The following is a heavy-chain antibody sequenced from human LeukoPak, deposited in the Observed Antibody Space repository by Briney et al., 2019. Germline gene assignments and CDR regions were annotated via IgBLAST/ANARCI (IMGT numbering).Heavy chain of an antibody. CDR2: ISGSGGST. J-gene: IGHJ4*02. D-gene: IGHD1-26*01. V-gene: IGHV3-23*01. Sequence: GGSLRLSCAASGFTFSTYAMNWVRQAPGKGLEWVSTISGSGGSTYYADSVKGRFTISRDNSKDTLYLQMNSLRAEDTAAYYCAKDPIFSGSYGVFDYWGLGTLVTVSS. CDR1: GFTFSTYA. CDR3: AKDPIFSGSYGVFDY.